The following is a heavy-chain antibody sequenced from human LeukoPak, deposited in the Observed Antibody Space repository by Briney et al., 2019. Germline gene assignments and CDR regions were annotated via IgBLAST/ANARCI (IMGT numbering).Heavy chain of an antibody. CDR3: ARSGSYYNNWFDP. CDR2: IYYSGST. D-gene: IGHD3-10*01. Sequence: SETLSLTCTVSGGSISSYYWSWIRQPPGKGLEWIGYIYYSGSTNYNPSLKSRVTISVDTSKNQFSLKLSSVTAADTAVYYCARSGSYYNNWFDPWGQGTLVTASS. CDR1: GGSISSYY. J-gene: IGHJ5*02. V-gene: IGHV4-59*01.